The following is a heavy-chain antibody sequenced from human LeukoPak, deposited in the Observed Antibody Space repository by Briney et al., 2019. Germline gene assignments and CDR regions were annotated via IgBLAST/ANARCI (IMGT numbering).Heavy chain of an antibody. CDR2: ISGSGGST. J-gene: IGHJ4*02. CDR3: AKAPPYCSSTSCYFDY. D-gene: IGHD2-2*01. CDR1: GFIFSSYA. V-gene: IGHV3-23*01. Sequence: PGGSLRLSCAASGFIFSSYAMSWVRQVPGKGLEWVSSISGSGGSTYHADSVKGRFTISRDNSKNTLYLQMNSLRAEDTAVYYCAKAPPYCSSTSCYFDYWGQGTLVTVSS.